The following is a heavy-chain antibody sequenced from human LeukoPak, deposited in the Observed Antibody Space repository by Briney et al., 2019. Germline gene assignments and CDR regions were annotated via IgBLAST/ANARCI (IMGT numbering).Heavy chain of an antibody. V-gene: IGHV3-23*01. CDR2: ISVSGDTT. CDR1: GFTFSSYT. J-gene: IGHJ6*02. Sequence: GGSLRLSCAASGFTFSSYTMSWVRQAPGKGPEWVSLISVSGDTTYYADSVKGRFTISRDNSKNTVFLHMDSLRADDTAVYYCAKVDCSGGSCYGFSYFYYGMDVWGQGTTVTVSS. D-gene: IGHD2-15*01. CDR3: AKVDCSGGSCYGFSYFYYGMDV.